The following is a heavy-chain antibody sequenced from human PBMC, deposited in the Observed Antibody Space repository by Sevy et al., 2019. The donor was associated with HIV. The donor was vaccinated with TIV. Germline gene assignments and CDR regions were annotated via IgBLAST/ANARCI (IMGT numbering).Heavy chain of an antibody. CDR2: ISGSGVST. CDR1: GFTFSSYA. V-gene: IGHV3-23*01. J-gene: IGHJ5*02. Sequence: GGSLRLSCAASGFTFSSYAMSWVRQAPGKGLEWVSAISGSGVSTYYAHSVKGRFTISRDNSKNTLYLQMNSLRAEDTAVYYCAKDPKYNWNYGGWFDPWGQGTLVTVSS. D-gene: IGHD1-7*01. CDR3: AKDPKYNWNYGGWFDP.